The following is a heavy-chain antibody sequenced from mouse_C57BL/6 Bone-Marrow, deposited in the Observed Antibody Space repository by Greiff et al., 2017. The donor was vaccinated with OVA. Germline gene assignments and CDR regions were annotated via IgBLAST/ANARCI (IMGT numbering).Heavy chain of an antibody. CDR3: ARWVYAMYY. CDR1: GYTFTSYW. CDR2: IHPNSGSN. Sequence: QVQLQQPGAELVKPGASVKLSCKASGYTFTSYWMHWVKQRPGKGLEWIGMIHPNSGSNKYNEKFKSKATLTVDKSSSTAYLQLSSLTSEDSAVYYCARWVYAMYYWGQGTSVTVSS. J-gene: IGHJ4*01. V-gene: IGHV1-64*01.